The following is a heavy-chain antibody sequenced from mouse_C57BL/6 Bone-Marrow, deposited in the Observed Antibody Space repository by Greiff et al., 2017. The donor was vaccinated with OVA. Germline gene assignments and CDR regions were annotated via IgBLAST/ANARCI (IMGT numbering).Heavy chain of an antibody. D-gene: IGHD2-2*01. CDR1: GYTFTDYY. V-gene: IGHV1-26*01. Sequence: VQLQQSGPELVKPGASVKISCKASGYTFTDYYMNWVKQSHGKSLEWIGDINPNNGGTSYNQKFKGKATLTVDKSSSTAYMELRSLTSEDSAVYYCARPRVTTGYYAMDYWGQGTSVTVSS. J-gene: IGHJ4*01. CDR2: INPNNGGT. CDR3: ARPRVTTGYYAMDY.